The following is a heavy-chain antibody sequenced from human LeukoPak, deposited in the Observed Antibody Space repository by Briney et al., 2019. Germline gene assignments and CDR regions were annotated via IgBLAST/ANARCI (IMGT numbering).Heavy chain of an antibody. CDR2: IRYDGSNK. V-gene: IGHV3-30*02. D-gene: IGHD6-13*01. Sequence: PGGSLRRSCAASGFTFSSYGMHWVRQAPGKGLEWVAFIRYDGSNKYYADSVKGRFTISRDNSKNTLYLQMNSLRAEDTAVYYCAKRGSSSWSPDYWGQGTLVTVSS. CDR3: AKRGSSSWSPDY. J-gene: IGHJ4*02. CDR1: GFTFSSYG.